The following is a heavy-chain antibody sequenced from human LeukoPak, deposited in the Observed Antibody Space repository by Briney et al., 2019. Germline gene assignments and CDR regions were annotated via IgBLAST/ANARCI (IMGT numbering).Heavy chain of an antibody. CDR2: INTNTGNP. J-gene: IGHJ5*02. CDR3: ARDPYTSSSWYRGRANNWFVP. D-gene: IGHD6-13*01. Sequence: ASVKVSCKASGYTFTTYPMNWVRQAPGQGLEWMGWINTNTGNPTYAQGFTGRFVFSLDTSVSTAYLQISSLKADDTAVYYCARDPYTSSSWYRGRANNWFVPWGQGTLVTVSS. V-gene: IGHV7-4-1*02. CDR1: GYTFTTYP.